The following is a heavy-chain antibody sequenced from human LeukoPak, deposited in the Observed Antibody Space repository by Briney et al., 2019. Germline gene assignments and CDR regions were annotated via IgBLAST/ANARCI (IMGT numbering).Heavy chain of an antibody. CDR2: IGADGGVK. J-gene: IGHJ4*02. D-gene: IGHD6-19*01. CDR3: AREATWGQWYFDL. CDR1: GFTFHDHG. V-gene: IGHV3-30*03. Sequence: PGTSLRLSCAASGFTFHDHGMDWVRQAPGKGLEWVAVIGADGGVKQYADFVKGRFSLSRDNSKNTLFLEMNGLTVEDTAVYYCAREATWGQWYFDLWGQGAPVTVSS.